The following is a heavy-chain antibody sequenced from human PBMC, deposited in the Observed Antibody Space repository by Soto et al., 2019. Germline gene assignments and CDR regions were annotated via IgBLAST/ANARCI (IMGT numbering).Heavy chain of an antibody. CDR1: GFSFTSYA. CDR2: VSPSGGGT. Sequence: GGPLRLSCAASGFSFTSYAMTWVRQAPGKGLEWVSTVSPSGGGTHYADSVKGRFTISRDNSKKTMYVQMTRLRAEDTAIYFCAKGTYYYDSSGYFVFDYWGHGTLVTVS. V-gene: IGHV3-23*01. J-gene: IGHJ4*01. CDR3: AKGTYYYDSSGYFVFDY. D-gene: IGHD3-22*01.